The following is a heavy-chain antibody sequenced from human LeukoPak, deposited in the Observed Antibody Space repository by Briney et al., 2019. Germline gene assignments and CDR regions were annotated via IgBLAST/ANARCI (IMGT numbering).Heavy chain of an antibody. D-gene: IGHD3-22*01. CDR1: GLTFSTYW. V-gene: IGHV3-74*03. CDR2: INPDGSIR. CDR3: ARDSDSRSKYYFAY. Sequence: GGSLRLSCAASGLTFSTYWMHWVRQAPGKGLAWVARINPDGSIRTYADSVQGRVTISRDTAKDTLFLQMNSLRAEDTAVYYCARDSDSRSKYYFAYWGQGTLVTVSS. J-gene: IGHJ4*02.